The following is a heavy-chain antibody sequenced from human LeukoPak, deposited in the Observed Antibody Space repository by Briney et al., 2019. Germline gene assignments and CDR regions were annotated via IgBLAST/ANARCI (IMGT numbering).Heavy chain of an antibody. Sequence: ASVKVSCKASGYTFTSYDINWVRQATGQGLEWMGWMNPNSGNTGYAQKFQGRVTMTRNTSISTAYMELSSLRSEDTAVYYCARAPIFGVPIMGGYYYYYMDVWGKGTTVTASS. CDR1: GYTFTSYD. D-gene: IGHD3-3*01. CDR2: MNPNSGNT. V-gene: IGHV1-8*01. J-gene: IGHJ6*03. CDR3: ARAPIFGVPIMGGYYYYYMDV.